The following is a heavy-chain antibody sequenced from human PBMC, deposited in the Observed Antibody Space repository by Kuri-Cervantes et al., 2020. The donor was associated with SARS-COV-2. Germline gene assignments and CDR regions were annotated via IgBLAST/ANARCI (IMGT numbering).Heavy chain of an antibody. Sequence: LSLTCAASGFTFSSYEMNWVRQAPGKGLEWVSGISGSGANTYYADSVKGWFTISRDNSKNTLYLQMNSLRAEDTAVYYCVKDSRVYYFDYWGQGTLVTVSS. D-gene: IGHD2/OR15-2a*01. CDR2: ISGSGANT. V-gene: IGHV3-23*01. J-gene: IGHJ4*02. CDR1: GFTFSSYE. CDR3: VKDSRVYYFDY.